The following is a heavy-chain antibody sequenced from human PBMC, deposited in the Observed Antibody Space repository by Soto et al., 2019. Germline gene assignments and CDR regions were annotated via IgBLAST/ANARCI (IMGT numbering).Heavy chain of an antibody. CDR3: ARGEVDIVATIEGVYFDY. CDR2: IYSGGST. D-gene: IGHD5-12*01. CDR1: GFTVSSNY. J-gene: IGHJ4*02. Sequence: GGSLRLSCAASGFTVSSNYMSWVRQAPGKGLEWVSVIYSGGSTYYADSVKGRFTISRDNSKNTLYLQMNSLRAEDTAVYYCARGEVDIVATIEGVYFDYWGQGTLVTVSS. V-gene: IGHV3-66*01.